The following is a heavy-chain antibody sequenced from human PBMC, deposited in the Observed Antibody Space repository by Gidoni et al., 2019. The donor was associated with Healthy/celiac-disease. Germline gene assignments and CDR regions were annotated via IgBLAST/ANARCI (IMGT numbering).Heavy chain of an antibody. J-gene: IGHJ5*02. Sequence: QVQLVQSGAEVTKPGASVKVSCKASGYTFTSYYMHWVRQAPGQGLEWMGIINPSGGSTSYAQKLQGRVTMTRDTSTSTVYMELSSLRSEDTAVYYCARGGYSYGREVFVNWFDPWGQGTLVTVSS. D-gene: IGHD5-18*01. CDR1: GYTFTSYY. CDR2: INPSGGST. V-gene: IGHV1-46*04. CDR3: ARGGYSYGREVFVNWFDP.